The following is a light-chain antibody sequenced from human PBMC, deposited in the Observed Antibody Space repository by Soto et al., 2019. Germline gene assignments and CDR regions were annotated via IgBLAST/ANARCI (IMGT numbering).Light chain of an antibody. CDR1: QVVVTAY. J-gene: IGKJ3*01. CDR2: GAS. CDR3: LLFRGSPT. V-gene: IGKV3-20*01. Sequence: EIVLTQSPGTLSVSPGERDTLSCRASQVVVTAYIHWYQHKPGQAPRLLISGASTRASGIPARFSGSGVGAAFTLTIDTLEPEDCEVYYCLLFRGSPTFGTGFRVHI.